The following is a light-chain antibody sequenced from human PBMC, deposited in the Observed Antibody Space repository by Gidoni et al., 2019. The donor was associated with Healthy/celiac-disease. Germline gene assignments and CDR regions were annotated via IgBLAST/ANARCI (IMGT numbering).Light chain of an antibody. Sequence: QSVLTPPPSVSGAPGQRVTIPCTGSSSHIGACYDVHWYQQLPGTAPKLLIYGNSNRPSGVPDRFSGSKSGTSASLAITGLQAEDEADYYCQSYDSSLSGGVFGGGTKLTVL. CDR3: QSYDSSLSGGV. V-gene: IGLV1-40*01. CDR2: GNS. CDR1: SSHIGACYD. J-gene: IGLJ3*02.